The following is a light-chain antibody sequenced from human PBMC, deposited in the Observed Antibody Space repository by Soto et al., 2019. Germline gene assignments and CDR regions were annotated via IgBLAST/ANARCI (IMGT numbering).Light chain of an antibody. CDR2: AAS. Sequence: DIQMTQSPSAMSASVGDRVTITCRASQGISKYLAWFQQRPGKVPRRLVYAASSFQSAVPSRFSGSGSGTESTLTIICLQTEDLGTDYCLHHTSYPWTFGQGTKVAI. CDR3: LHHTSYPWT. J-gene: IGKJ1*01. V-gene: IGKV1-17*03. CDR1: QGISKY.